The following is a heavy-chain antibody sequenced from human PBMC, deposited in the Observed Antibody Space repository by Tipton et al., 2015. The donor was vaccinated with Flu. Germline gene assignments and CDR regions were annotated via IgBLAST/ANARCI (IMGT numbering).Heavy chain of an antibody. CDR1: GFSISSGYY. J-gene: IGHJ4*02. CDR2: VYHRGST. V-gene: IGHV4-38-2*01. Sequence: TLSLTCAVSGFSISSGYYWGWIRQPPGKGLEWIGTVYHRGSTYYKPSLKTRATMSVDTSENYFSLKLEPVTAADTAVYYCARGVPAAIGEAHFDYWGQGTLVTVSS. CDR3: ARGVPAAIGEAHFDY. D-gene: IGHD2-2*01.